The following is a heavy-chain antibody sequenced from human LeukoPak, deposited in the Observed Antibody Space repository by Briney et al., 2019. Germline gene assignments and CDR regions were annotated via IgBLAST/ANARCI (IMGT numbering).Heavy chain of an antibody. V-gene: IGHV4-39*01. J-gene: IGHJ3*01. CDR3: VRRLEV. Sequence: SETLSLTCAVPGGSIRSGNYYWGWIRQPPGKGLEWIGNIYYDGSTYYNPSLKSRVTISVDTSKNQLSLKVNSVTATDTAVYYCVRRLEVWGQGTMVTVSS. CDR1: GGSIRSGNYY. CDR2: IYYDGST.